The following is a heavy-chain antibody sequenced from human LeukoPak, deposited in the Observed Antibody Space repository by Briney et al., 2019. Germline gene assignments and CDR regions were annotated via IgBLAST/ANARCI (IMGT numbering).Heavy chain of an antibody. CDR1: GFTVSSNY. CDR3: ARDRGDGNNCILDY. D-gene: IGHD5-24*01. CDR2: IYDGGSGRTT. J-gene: IGHJ4*02. Sequence: GGSLRLSCAASGFTVSSNYMSWVRQAPGKGLEWVSVIYDGGSGRTTYYADSVKGRFTISRDNSKNSLYLQMNSLRAEDTAVYYCARDRGDGNNCILDYWGLGTLVTVSS. V-gene: IGHV3-53*01.